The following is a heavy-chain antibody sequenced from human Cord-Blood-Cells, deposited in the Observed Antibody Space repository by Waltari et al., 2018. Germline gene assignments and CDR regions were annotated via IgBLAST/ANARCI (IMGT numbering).Heavy chain of an antibody. J-gene: IGHJ4*02. D-gene: IGHD6-6*01. CDR1: GFTFSSYA. Sequence: EVQLLESGGGLVQPGGSLSLSCAASGFTFSSYAIRWVRQAPGKGLEWVSAISGSGGSTYYADSVKGRFTISRDNSKNTLYLQMNSLRAEDTAVYYCAKYGSSFYFDYWGQGTLVTVSS. CDR3: AKYGSSFYFDY. V-gene: IGHV3-23*01. CDR2: ISGSGGST.